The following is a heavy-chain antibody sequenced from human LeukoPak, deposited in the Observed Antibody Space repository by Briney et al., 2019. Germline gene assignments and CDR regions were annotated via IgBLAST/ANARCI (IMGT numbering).Heavy chain of an antibody. J-gene: IGHJ4*02. Sequence: GGSLRLSCAASGFTFNSYAMSWVRQAPGKGLEWVSYISSSGSTIYYADSVKGRFTISRDNAKNSLYLQMNSLRAEDTAVYYCARSLVNYYDSSGYLDYWGQGTLVTVSS. V-gene: IGHV3-48*03. CDR1: GFTFNSYA. CDR2: ISSSGSTI. D-gene: IGHD3-22*01. CDR3: ARSLVNYYDSSGYLDY.